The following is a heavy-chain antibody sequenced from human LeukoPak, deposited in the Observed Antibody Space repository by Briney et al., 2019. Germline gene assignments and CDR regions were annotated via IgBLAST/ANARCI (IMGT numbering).Heavy chain of an antibody. CDR1: GFNFSNYW. J-gene: IGHJ4*02. V-gene: IGHV3-7*01. CDR2: IKEDGSEK. CDR3: ARSRSGYYEDY. Sequence: PGGSLRLSCAGSGFNFSNYWMTWVRQAPGKGLEWVANIKEDGSEKYYVDSVKGRFTISRDNANNSLSLQVNSLSAEDTAVYYCARSRSGYYEDYWGQGTLVTVSS. D-gene: IGHD3-22*01.